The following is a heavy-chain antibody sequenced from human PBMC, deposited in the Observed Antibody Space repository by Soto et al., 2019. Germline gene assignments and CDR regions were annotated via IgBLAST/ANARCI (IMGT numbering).Heavy chain of an antibody. CDR3: AKERTGTTSMDV. V-gene: IGHV1-8*01. CDR2: MNPNSGNT. D-gene: IGHD1-1*01. Sequence: QVQLVQSGAEVKKPGASVKVSCKASGYTFTSYDINWVRQATGQGLEWMGWMNPNSGNTGYAQKFKGRVTMTRNTAISTAYMELSSLRSEDTAVYYCAKERTGTTSMDVWGQGTTVTVSS. CDR1: GYTFTSYD. J-gene: IGHJ6*02.